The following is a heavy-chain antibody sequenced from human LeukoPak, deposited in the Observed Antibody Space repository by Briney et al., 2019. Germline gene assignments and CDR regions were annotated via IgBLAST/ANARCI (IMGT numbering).Heavy chain of an antibody. D-gene: IGHD1-1*01. J-gene: IGHJ4*02. CDR3: ARVPQGNENDY. Sequence: ASVKVSCTASGYTFTAYYIHWVRQAPGPGLEWVGWINPISGGTNYSQKFQGRVTMTRDTSISTAYMELSRLTSDDTAVYYCARVPQGNENDYWGQGALVTVSS. V-gene: IGHV1-2*02. CDR2: INPISGGT. CDR1: GYTFTAYY.